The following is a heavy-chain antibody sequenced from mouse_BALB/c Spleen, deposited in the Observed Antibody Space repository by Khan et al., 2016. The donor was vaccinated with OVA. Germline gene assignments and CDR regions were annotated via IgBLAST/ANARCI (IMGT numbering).Heavy chain of an antibody. CDR1: GYSITSDYA. D-gene: IGHD1-1*01. Sequence: EVQLVESGPGLVKPSQSLSLTCTVTGYSITSDYAWNWIRQFPGNKLEWMGYISYSGRTSYNPSLKSRISITRDTSTNPFFLQLNSVTTEDTATYYWARSVTITTVVATDFDYWGQGTTLTVSS. CDR3: ARSVTITTVVATDFDY. J-gene: IGHJ2*01. V-gene: IGHV3-2*02. CDR2: ISYSGRT.